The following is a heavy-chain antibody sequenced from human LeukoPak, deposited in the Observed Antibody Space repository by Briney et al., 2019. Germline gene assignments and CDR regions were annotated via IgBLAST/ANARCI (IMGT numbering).Heavy chain of an antibody. V-gene: IGHV3-23*01. Sequence: QAGGSLRLSCAASGFTFRSYAMSWVRQAPGKGLEWVSAISGSGGSTYYADSVKGRFTISRDNSKNTLYLQMNSLRAEDTAVYYCAKDAYYYDSSGYEYWGQGTLVTVSS. J-gene: IGHJ4*02. D-gene: IGHD3-22*01. CDR1: GFTFRSYA. CDR2: ISGSGGST. CDR3: AKDAYYYDSSGYEY.